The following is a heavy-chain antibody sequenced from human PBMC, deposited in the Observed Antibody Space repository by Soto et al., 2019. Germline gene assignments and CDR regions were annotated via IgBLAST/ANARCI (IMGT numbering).Heavy chain of an antibody. J-gene: IGHJ4*02. CDR3: ARDRVGYDSSGDYGYFDY. V-gene: IGHV3-21*01. CDR2: ISSSSSYI. D-gene: IGHD3-22*01. Sequence: EVQLVESGGGLVKPGGSLRLSCAASGFTFSSYSMNWVRQAPGKGLEWVSSISSSSSYIYYADSVKGRFTISRDNAKNSLSLQMNSLRAEDTAVYYCARDRVGYDSSGDYGYFDYWGQGTLVTVSS. CDR1: GFTFSSYS.